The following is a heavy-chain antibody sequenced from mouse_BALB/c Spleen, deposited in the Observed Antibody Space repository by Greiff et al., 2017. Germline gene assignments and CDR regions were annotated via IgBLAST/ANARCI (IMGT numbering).Heavy chain of an antibody. Sequence: QVQLKQSGAELARPGASVKMSCKASGYTFTSYTMHWVKQRPGQGLEWIGYINPSSGYTNYNQKFKDKATLTADKSSSTAYMQLSSLTSEDSAVYYCARMNFYYAMDYWGQGTSVTVSS. J-gene: IGHJ4*01. V-gene: IGHV1-4*01. CDR1: GYTFTSYT. CDR2: INPSSGYT. CDR3: ARMNFYYAMDY.